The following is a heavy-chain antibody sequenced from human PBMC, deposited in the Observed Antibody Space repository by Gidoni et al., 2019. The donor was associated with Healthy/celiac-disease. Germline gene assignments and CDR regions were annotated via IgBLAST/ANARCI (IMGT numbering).Heavy chain of an antibody. CDR3: AKACDFWSGYRIYFDS. Sequence: EVQQLESGGCLVQPGGSVRRACSASGFTLSSYAMSWVRPAPGKGLEVFSVISGSGGSTDYADPLKGRFTISIDYSKTTLYLQMNSLSAEDTAVYYCAKACDFWSGYRIYFDSWGQGTLVTVSS. J-gene: IGHJ4*02. V-gene: IGHV3-23*01. D-gene: IGHD3-3*01. CDR2: ISGSGGST. CDR1: GFTLSSYA.